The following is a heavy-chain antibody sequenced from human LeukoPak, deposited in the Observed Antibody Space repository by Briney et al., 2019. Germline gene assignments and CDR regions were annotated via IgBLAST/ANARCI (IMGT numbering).Heavy chain of an antibody. CDR3: ARQQRYCSGGSCYFLFDY. CDR2: IYYSGST. J-gene: IGHJ4*02. V-gene: IGHV4-59*08. D-gene: IGHD2-15*01. CDR1: GGSISSYY. Sequence: KPSETLSLTCTVSGGSISSYYWSWIRQPPGKGLEWIGYIYYSGSTNYNPSLKSRVTISVDTSKNQFSLKLSSVTAADTAVYYCARQQRYCSGGSCYFLFDYWGLGTLVTVSS.